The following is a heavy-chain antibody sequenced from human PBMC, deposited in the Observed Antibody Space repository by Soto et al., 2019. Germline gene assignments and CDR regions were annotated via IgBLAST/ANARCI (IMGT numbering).Heavy chain of an antibody. CDR3: ARANMWYGEQQH. V-gene: IGHV4-59*01. CDR1: GGPISGYY. CDR2: MYYDGTT. J-gene: IGHJ1*01. Sequence: KPSETLSLTCTVSGGPISGYYWGWIRQPPGKGLEWIGNMYYDGTTNYSPSLKSRVTMSMDTSKTQFSLHLRSVTEADTAVYFCARANMWYGEQQHWGQGAPVTVSS. D-gene: IGHD1-26*01.